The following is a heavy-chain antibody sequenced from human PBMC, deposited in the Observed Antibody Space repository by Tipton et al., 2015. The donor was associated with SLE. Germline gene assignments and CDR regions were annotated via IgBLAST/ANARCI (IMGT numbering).Heavy chain of an antibody. J-gene: IGHJ5*02. CDR3: ARVQAYEGFDP. V-gene: IGHV4-59*12. CDR1: GGSISNYS. Sequence: TLSLTCTVSGGSISNYSWSWIRQPPGKGLEWIGSIYHSGNTYSNPSLKSRVTISVDTSKNQFSLKLSSVTVADTAVYYCARVQAYEGFDPWGQGTLVTVSS. CDR2: IYHSGNT. D-gene: IGHD3-16*01.